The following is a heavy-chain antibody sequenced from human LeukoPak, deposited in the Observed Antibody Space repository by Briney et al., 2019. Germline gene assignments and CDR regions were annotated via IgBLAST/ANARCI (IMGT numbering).Heavy chain of an antibody. CDR1: GGSMSSFH. CDR3: ARSNHARKDI. CDR2: IYSSGST. Sequence: KASETLSLTCSVSGGSMSSFHWSWIRQPPGKGLEWIGYIYSSGSTNYNPSLKSRVTISVDTSKNQFSLKLSSVTAADTAVYYCARSNHARKDIWGQGTMVTVSS. V-gene: IGHV4-59*01. J-gene: IGHJ3*02.